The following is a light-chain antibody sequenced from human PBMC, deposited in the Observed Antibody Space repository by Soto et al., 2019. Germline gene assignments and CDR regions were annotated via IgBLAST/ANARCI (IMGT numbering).Light chain of an antibody. J-gene: IGKJ1*01. V-gene: IGKV3-11*01. CDR2: DAY. CDR1: QSFRGL. CDR3: QQRHMWPIT. Sequence: EVVLTQSPVTLSLSPGERATLSCRASQSFRGLLAWYQQKPGQAPRLLIYDAYNRATGIPPRFSGRGSGTDFTLTISSLEPEDSAVYYCQQRHMWPITFGQGTKVDIK.